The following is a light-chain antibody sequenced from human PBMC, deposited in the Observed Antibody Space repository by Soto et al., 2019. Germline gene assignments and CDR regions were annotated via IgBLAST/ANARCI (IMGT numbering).Light chain of an antibody. CDR2: GAS. CDR1: QTVSSNY. CDR3: QQYGNSVWT. Sequence: EIVLTQSPDTLSLSPGEGATLSCRASQTVSSNYLAWYQQKPGQAPRLLIYGASNRATAIPDRFSGSGSGTDFTLTISGLETEDFAVYYCQQYGNSVWTFGQGTKVEIK. J-gene: IGKJ1*01. V-gene: IGKV3-20*01.